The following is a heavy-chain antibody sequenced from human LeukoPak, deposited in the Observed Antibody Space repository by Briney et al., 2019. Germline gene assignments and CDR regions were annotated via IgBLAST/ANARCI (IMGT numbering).Heavy chain of an antibody. CDR2: IKQDGREK. D-gene: IGHD3-22*01. CDR3: AKGYYYDSSGFLDAFDI. V-gene: IGHV3-7*03. J-gene: IGHJ3*02. Sequence: GSLRLSCVASGFTFSSHWMSWVRQAPGKGLEWVANIKQDGREKYYVDSVKGRFTISRDNAKNSLYLQMNSLRAEDTALYYCAKGYYYDSSGFLDAFDIWGQGTMVTVSS. CDR1: GFTFSSHW.